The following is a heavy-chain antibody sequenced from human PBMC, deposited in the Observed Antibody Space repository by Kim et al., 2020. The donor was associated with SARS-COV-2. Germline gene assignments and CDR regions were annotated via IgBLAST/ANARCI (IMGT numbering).Heavy chain of an antibody. CDR1: GFTFSSYA. Sequence: GGSLRLSCAASGFTFSSYAMSRVRQAPGKGLEWVSVISGSGENTYYADSGKGRFTISRDNSKNTVYLQMDSLRADDTAVYYCARDWFEDYWGQGILVTVS. CDR3: ARDWFEDY. CDR2: ISGSGENT. D-gene: IGHD3-10*01. J-gene: IGHJ4*02. V-gene: IGHV3-23*01.